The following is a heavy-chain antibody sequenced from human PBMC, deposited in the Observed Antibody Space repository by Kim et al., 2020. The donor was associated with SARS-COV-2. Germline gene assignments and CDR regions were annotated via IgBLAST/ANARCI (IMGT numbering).Heavy chain of an antibody. CDR2: ISSSSSYI. D-gene: IGHD4-17*01. Sequence: GGSLRLSCAASGFTFSSYSMNWVRQAPGKGLEWVSSISSSSSYIYYADSVKGRFTISRDNAKNSLYLQMNSLRAEDTAVYYCARVVLTTGDQAFDYWGQGTLVTVSS. CDR1: GFTFSSYS. J-gene: IGHJ4*02. CDR3: ARVVLTTGDQAFDY. V-gene: IGHV3-21*01.